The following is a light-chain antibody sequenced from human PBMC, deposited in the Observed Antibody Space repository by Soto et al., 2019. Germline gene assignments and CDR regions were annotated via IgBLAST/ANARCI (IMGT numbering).Light chain of an antibody. CDR3: GTWDNSLSAGA. CDR2: DNN. J-gene: IGLJ2*01. V-gene: IGLV1-51*01. CDR1: SSNIGNNY. Sequence: QSVLTQPPSVSAAPGQKVTISCSGSSSNIGNNYVSWYQQLPGTAPKLLIYDNNKRPSGIPDRFSGSKSGTSATLDITGLQTGDEADYYCGTWDNSLSAGAFGGGTKLTAL.